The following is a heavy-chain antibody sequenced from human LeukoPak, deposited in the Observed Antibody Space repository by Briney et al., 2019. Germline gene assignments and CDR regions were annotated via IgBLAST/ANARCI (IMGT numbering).Heavy chain of an antibody. V-gene: IGHV1-2*02. J-gene: IGHJ4*02. D-gene: IGHD2-2*01. CDR3: ARVEIVVVPAATYFDY. Sequence: VASVKVSCKASGYTFTGYYMHWVRQAPGQGLEWMGWINPNSGGTNYAQKFQGRVTMTRDTSISTAYMELSRLRSDDTAVYYCARVEIVVVPAATYFDYWGQGTLVTVSS. CDR1: GYTFTGYY. CDR2: INPNSGGT.